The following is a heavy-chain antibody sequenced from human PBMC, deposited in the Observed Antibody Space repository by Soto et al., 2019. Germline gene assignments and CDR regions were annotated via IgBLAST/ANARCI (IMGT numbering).Heavy chain of an antibody. CDR3: TREPYVDAAIDFDY. CDR2: ITANSITI. Sequence: EVQLVESGGGLVQPGGSLRLSCAASGFTFSSYEMNWVRQAPGKGLEWVSYITANSITILYADSVRGRFTISRDNAKNSLYLQMNSLTAEDTAIYYCTREPYVDAAIDFDYWGQGTLVTVSS. V-gene: IGHV3-48*03. J-gene: IGHJ4*02. CDR1: GFTFSSYE. D-gene: IGHD5-18*01.